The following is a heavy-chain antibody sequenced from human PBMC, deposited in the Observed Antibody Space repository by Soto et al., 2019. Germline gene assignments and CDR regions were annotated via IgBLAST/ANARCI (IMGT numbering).Heavy chain of an antibody. CDR1: GFTFSSSA. CDR2: IDSAFTT. Sequence: PGGSLRLPCAASGFTFSSSAMTWVRQTPGKGLEWVSSIDSAFTTYYSDSLKGHFTISRDNSKNTVYLQMNSLRADDTAVYYCAKDQWELMHWGQGTLVTVSS. V-gene: IGHV3-23*05. D-gene: IGHD1-26*01. CDR3: AKDQWELMH. J-gene: IGHJ4*01.